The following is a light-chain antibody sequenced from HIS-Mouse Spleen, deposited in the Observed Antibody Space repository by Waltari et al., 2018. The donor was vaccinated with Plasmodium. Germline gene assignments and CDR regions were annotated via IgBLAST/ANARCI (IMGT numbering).Light chain of an antibody. Sequence: QLVLTQSPSASASLGASVKLTCTLSSGHSSYAIAWHQQQPEKGPRYLMKLNSDGRHSKGDGFPDRFSGCSSGAERYLTISSLQSEDEADYYCQTWGTGMGVFGGGTKLTVL. CDR1: SGHSSYA. V-gene: IGLV4-69*01. CDR3: QTWGTGMGV. CDR2: LNSDGRH. J-gene: IGLJ2*01.